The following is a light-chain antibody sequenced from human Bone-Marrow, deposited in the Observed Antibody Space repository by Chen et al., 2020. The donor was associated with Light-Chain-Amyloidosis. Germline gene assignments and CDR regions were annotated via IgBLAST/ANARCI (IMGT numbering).Light chain of an antibody. V-gene: IGLV7-46*01. CDR3: LLSDTGARV. J-gene: IGLJ1*01. CDR2: DTS. Sequence: QAVVTQEPSLTVSPGGTVTLTCGSSTGAVTSGHYPYWFQQKPGQAPRTLIYDTSNKHSWTPARFSGSLLGGKAALTLSGAQPEDVAEYYCLLSDTGARVFGTGTKVTVL. CDR1: TGAVTSGHY.